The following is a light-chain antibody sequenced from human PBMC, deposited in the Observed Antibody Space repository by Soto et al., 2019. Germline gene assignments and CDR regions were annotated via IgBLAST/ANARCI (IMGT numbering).Light chain of an antibody. Sequence: EIVLTQYPGTLSLSPGERATLSCRASESVISGYVAWYQQKPGQAPRLLIYSASTRVTGIPDRFSGSGSGTDFTLTISRLELEDFAVYYCQQYVTSLTFGGGTKVEIK. CDR3: QQYVTSLT. J-gene: IGKJ4*01. V-gene: IGKV3-20*01. CDR1: ESVISGY. CDR2: SAS.